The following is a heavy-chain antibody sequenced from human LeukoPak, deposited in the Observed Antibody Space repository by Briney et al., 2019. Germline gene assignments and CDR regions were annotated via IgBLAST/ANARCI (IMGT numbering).Heavy chain of an antibody. CDR3: AKGDLITIFGVVIDY. V-gene: IGHV3-74*01. Sequence: GGSLRLSCAASGFTFSSHWMHWVRQAPGKGLVWVSRINSDGSTTNYADSVKGRFTISRDNSKNTLYVQMKSLRAEDTAVYYCAKGDLITIFGVVIDYWGQGTLVTVSS. D-gene: IGHD3-3*01. J-gene: IGHJ4*02. CDR2: INSDGSTT. CDR1: GFTFSSHW.